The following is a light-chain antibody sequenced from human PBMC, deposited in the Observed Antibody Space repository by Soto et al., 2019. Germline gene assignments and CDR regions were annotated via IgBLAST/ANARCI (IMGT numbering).Light chain of an antibody. J-gene: IGLJ1*01. CDR1: SSNIAAGYD. Sequence: QSALTQPPSVSGAPGPRVTISCTGSSSNIAAGYDVHWYQQLPGTAPKLLIYANNNRPSGVPERFSGSHSGTSASLAITGLQAEDEADYYCQSYDSSLSGYVFGTGTKVTVL. V-gene: IGLV1-40*01. CDR2: ANN. CDR3: QSYDSSLSGYV.